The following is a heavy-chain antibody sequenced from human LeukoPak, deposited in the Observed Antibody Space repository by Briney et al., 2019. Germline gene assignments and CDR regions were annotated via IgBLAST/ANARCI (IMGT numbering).Heavy chain of an antibody. D-gene: IGHD2-15*01. CDR3: ARDRRVVVAATYYYYYMDV. V-gene: IGHV3-72*01. Sequence: GGSLRLSCAASGFTFSDHYMDWVRQAPGKGLEWVGRTRNKANSYTTEYAASVKGRFTISRDDSKNSLYLQMNSLKTEDTAVYYCARDRRVVVAATYYYYYMDVWGKGTTVTISS. CDR1: GFTFSDHY. CDR2: TRNKANSYTT. J-gene: IGHJ6*03.